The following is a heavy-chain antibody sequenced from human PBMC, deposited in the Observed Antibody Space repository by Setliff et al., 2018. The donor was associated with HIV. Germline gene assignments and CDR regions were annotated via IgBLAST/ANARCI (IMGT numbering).Heavy chain of an antibody. CDR1: GGSFSDNY. J-gene: IGHJ5*02. CDR2: INHSGRT. Sequence: SESLSLTCAVYGGSFSDNYWSWIRQSPGKGLEWIGEINHSGRTKYSPSLRSRVSISVDTSKTQFSLKLSSVTAADTAVYYCARIGSGWSVGWFDPWGQGTLVTV. CDR3: ARIGSGWSVGWFDP. D-gene: IGHD6-13*01. V-gene: IGHV4-34*01.